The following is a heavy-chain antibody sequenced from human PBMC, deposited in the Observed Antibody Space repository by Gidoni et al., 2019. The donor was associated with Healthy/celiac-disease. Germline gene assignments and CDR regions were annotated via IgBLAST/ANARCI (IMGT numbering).Heavy chain of an antibody. Sequence: EVQLVESGGGLVKPGGSLSLSCAASGFTLKYSWMTWVRRAPGKGLEWVGRVKSETAGGTRDYAAPVKGRFTISRDDSNNTLYLHMNSLKTEDTAVYYCTTDQRIYFDSSGYYYQDYWGQGTLVTVSS. V-gene: IGHV3-15*01. CDR1: GFTLKYSW. CDR2: VKSETAGGTR. J-gene: IGHJ4*02. D-gene: IGHD3-22*01. CDR3: TTDQRIYFDSSGYYYQDY.